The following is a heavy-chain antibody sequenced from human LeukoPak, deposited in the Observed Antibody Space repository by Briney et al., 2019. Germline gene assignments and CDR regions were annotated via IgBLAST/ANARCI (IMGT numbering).Heavy chain of an antibody. Sequence: PGGSLRLSCAASGFTVSSNYMSWVRQAPGKGLEWVSVIYIGGSTYYADSVKGRFTISGDISKNTLYLQMNSLRAEDTAVYYCARDKSANYYYYAMDVWGQGTTVTVSS. D-gene: IGHD6-13*01. J-gene: IGHJ6*02. CDR1: GFTVSSNY. CDR3: ARDKSANYYYYAMDV. CDR2: IYIGGST. V-gene: IGHV3-66*01.